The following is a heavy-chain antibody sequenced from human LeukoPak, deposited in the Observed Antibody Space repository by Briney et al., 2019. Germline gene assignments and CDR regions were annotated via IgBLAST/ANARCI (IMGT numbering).Heavy chain of an antibody. J-gene: IGHJ4*02. CDR3: ARDYDDNSRCFGY. CDR2: ISAYSGHT. D-gene: IGHD4-23*01. Sequence: ASVTVSFTHSGFTFTTYGINWVRQAPGQGLEWMGWISAYSGHTNYEQSLQGRVTMTRDTSTSTAYMELRSLRSDDTAVYYCARDYDDNSRCFGYWGQGTLVTVPS. V-gene: IGHV1-18*01. CDR1: GFTFTTYG.